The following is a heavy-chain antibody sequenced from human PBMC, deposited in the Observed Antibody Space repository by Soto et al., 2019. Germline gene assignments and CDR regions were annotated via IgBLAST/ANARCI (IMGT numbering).Heavy chain of an antibody. CDR3: ARDKGTTVSYFDY. CDR2: IYYSGST. Sequence: QVQLQESGPGLVKPSETLSLTCTVSGGSVSSGSYYWSWIRQPPGKGLEWIGYIYYSGSTNYNPALKRRVTISVDTSKNQFSLKLSSVTAADTAVYYCARDKGTTVSYFDYWGQGTLVTVSS. V-gene: IGHV4-61*01. CDR1: GGSVSSGSYY. J-gene: IGHJ4*02. D-gene: IGHD4-4*01.